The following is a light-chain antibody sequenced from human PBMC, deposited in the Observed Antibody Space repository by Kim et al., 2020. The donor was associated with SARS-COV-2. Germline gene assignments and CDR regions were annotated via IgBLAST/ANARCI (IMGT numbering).Light chain of an antibody. Sequence: EIVLTQSPVTLSVSPGESATLSCRASQSVRDNLAWYQQNPGQAPRLLIYGASTRATGIPARFSGSGSGTEFTLTITSLQSEDFGVFYCQQYIDWPPAFTFGQGTKL. J-gene: IGKJ2*01. CDR3: QQYIDWPPAFT. CDR2: GAS. V-gene: IGKV3-15*01. CDR1: QSVRDN.